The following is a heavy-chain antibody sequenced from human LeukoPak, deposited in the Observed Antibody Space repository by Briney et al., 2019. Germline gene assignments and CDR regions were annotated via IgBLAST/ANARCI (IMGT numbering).Heavy chain of an antibody. CDR3: ARAWCSSTSCYFDY. D-gene: IGHD2-2*01. CDR1: GFTFSSYW. Sequence: PGGSVRLSCAASGFTFSSYWMSWVRQAPGKGLEWVANIKQDASEKYYVDSVKGRFTISRDNAKNSLYLQVNSLRAEDTAVYYCARAWCSSTSCYFDYWGQGTLVTVSS. J-gene: IGHJ4*02. CDR2: IKQDASEK. V-gene: IGHV3-7*03.